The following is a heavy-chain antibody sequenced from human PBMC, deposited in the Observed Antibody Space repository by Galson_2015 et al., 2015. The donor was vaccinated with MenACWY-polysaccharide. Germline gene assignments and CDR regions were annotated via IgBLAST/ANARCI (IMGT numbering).Heavy chain of an antibody. Sequence: SLRLSCAASGFTFSSYAMHWVRQAPGTGLEYVSSISRNGGSPYYANSVKGRFTISRDNSKNTLYLQMGSLRAEDMAVYYCARDPVSEGVVTAGFFDYWGQGTLVTVSS. D-gene: IGHD2-21*02. CDR1: GFTFSSYA. CDR2: ISRNGGSP. J-gene: IGHJ4*02. V-gene: IGHV3-64*01. CDR3: ARDPVSEGVVTAGFFDY.